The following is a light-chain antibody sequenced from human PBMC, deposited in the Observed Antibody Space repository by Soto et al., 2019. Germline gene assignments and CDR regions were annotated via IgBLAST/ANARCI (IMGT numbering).Light chain of an antibody. CDR2: SNN. CDR1: SSNIGGTNY. V-gene: IGLV1-47*02. CDR3: SSYTSRSTLV. J-gene: IGLJ1*01. Sequence: QSVLTQPPSASGTPGQKVFISCSGSSSNIGGTNYAYWYQQLPGAAPKLLMHSNNLRPSGVPERISGSKFGTAASLAISGLRSEDEAVYYCSSYTSRSTLVFGTGTKVTVL.